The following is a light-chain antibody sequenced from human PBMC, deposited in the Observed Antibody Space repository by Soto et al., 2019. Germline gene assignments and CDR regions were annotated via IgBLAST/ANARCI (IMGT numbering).Light chain of an antibody. CDR3: QHYGSSPGYT. CDR2: GAS. CDR1: QSVTSSY. J-gene: IGKJ2*01. Sequence: EIVLTQSPGTLSLSPGERATLSCRASQSVTSSYLAWYQQRPGQAPRLLIYGASSRATGIPDRFSGSGSGTDFTLTISRLEPEDFAVYYCQHYGSSPGYTFGPGTKLEIK. V-gene: IGKV3-20*01.